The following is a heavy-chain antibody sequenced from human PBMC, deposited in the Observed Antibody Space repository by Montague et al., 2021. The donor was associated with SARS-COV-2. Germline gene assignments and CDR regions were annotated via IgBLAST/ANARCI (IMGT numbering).Heavy chain of an antibody. CDR2: INHSGST. V-gene: IGHV4-34*01. J-gene: IGHJ5*02. CDR1: GGSFSGYY. CDR3: AREGRINMVRLNWFGP. D-gene: IGHD3-10*01. Sequence: SETLSLTCAVYGGSFSGYYWSWIRQPPGKGLEWIGQINHSGSTNYNPSLKSRVTISVDTSKNQFSLRLTSVTAADTAVYYCAREGRINMVRLNWFGPWGQGTLVTVSS.